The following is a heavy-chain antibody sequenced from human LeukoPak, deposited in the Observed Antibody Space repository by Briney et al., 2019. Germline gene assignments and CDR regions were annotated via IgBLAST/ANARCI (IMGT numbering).Heavy chain of an antibody. CDR2: IRSKAYRGAT. V-gene: IGHV3-49*04. CDR3: TSVYDTSAYYHSGIDY. J-gene: IGHJ4*02. Sequence: GGSLRLSCIASGFSFCDYAMSWVRQAPGKGLEWVGFIRSKAYRGATKNAASVKDRFTSSRDDSKSIAYLQMNSLKTEDTAIYYCTSVYDTSAYYHSGIDYWGQGTLVTVSS. CDR1: GFSFCDYA. D-gene: IGHD3-22*01.